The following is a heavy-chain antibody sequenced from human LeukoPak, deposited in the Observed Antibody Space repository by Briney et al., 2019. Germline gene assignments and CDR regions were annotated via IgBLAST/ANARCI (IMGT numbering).Heavy chain of an antibody. J-gene: IGHJ4*02. CDR2: IYPGDSDT. Sequence: GASLKISCKGSGSRFTSYWIGWVRQMPGKGLEWMGIIYPGDSDTRYSPSFQGQVTISADKSISTAYLQWSSLKASDTAMYYCARHTRQWLVLSPPDYWGQGTLVTVSS. D-gene: IGHD6-19*01. V-gene: IGHV5-51*01. CDR3: ARHTRQWLVLSPPDY. CDR1: GSRFTSYW.